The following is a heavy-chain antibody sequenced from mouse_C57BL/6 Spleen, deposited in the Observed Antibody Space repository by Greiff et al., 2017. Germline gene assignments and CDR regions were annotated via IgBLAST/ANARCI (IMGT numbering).Heavy chain of an antibody. CDR1: GYTFTSYG. V-gene: IGHV1-81*01. J-gene: IGHJ1*03. CDR3: ARRPYGSSSYWYFDV. Sequence: VQLQQSGAELARPGASVKLSCKASGYTFTSYGISWVKQRTGQGLEWIGEIYPRSGNTYYNEKFKGKATLTADKSSSTEYMELRSLTSEDSAVYFCARRPYGSSSYWYFDVWGTGTTVTVSS. CDR2: IYPRSGNT. D-gene: IGHD1-1*01.